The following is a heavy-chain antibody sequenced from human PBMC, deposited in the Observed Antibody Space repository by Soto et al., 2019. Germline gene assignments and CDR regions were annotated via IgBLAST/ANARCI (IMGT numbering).Heavy chain of an antibody. D-gene: IGHD6-19*01. V-gene: IGHV1-69*13. Sequence: ASVKVSCKASGGTFSSYAISWVRQAPGQGLEWMGGIIPIFGTANYAQKFQGRVTITADESTSTAYMELSSLRSEDTAVYYCARALGYSSGWYGWFDPWGQGTLVTVSS. J-gene: IGHJ5*02. CDR1: GGTFSSYA. CDR2: IIPIFGTA. CDR3: ARALGYSSGWYGWFDP.